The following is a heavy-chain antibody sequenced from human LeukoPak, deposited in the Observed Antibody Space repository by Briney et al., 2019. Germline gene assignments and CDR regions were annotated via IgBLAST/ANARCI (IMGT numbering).Heavy chain of an antibody. J-gene: IGHJ4*02. CDR3: ARGGNHQYDFWSGYTPFDY. CDR2: IIPIFGTA. V-gene: IGHV1-69*05. D-gene: IGHD3-3*01. CDR1: GGTFSSYA. Sequence: SVKVSCKASGGTFSSYAISWVRQAPGQGLEWMGRIIPIFGTANYAQKFQGRVTITTDESTSTAYMELSSLRSEDTAVYYCARGGNHQYDFWSGYTPFDYWGQGTLVTVSS.